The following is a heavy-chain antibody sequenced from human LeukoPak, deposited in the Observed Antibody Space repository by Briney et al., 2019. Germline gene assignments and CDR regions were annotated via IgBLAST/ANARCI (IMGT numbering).Heavy chain of an antibody. CDR3: ATSYYFDSSGYYGCDS. V-gene: IGHV1-2*02. CDR1: GYTFIDYY. CDR2: INPNSGGT. J-gene: IGHJ5*01. Sequence: ASVKVSCKASGYTFIDYYIHWVSQAPGQGLEWMGWINPNSGGTNSAQKFQGRVTMTRDTSISTAYMELSRLRFDDTAVYYCATSYYFDSSGYYGCDSWGQGTLVTVSS. D-gene: IGHD3-22*01.